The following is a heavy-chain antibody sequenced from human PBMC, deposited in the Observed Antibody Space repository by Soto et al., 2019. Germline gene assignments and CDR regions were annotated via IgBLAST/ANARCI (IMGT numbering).Heavy chain of an antibody. V-gene: IGHV4-4*02. D-gene: IGHD2-15*01. CDR3: VRHGGRLFDY. J-gene: IGHJ4*02. CDR1: DGFISSSNS. CDR2: VYHNGGP. Sequence: QVQLQESGPGLVKPSGTLSLTCAVSDGFISSSNSWSWVRQPPGKGLEWIGQVYHNGGPSYNPSLRSRVTMSIDKSKNQSSLNLSAVTAADTAVYFCVRHGGRLFDYWGPGHLVTVSS.